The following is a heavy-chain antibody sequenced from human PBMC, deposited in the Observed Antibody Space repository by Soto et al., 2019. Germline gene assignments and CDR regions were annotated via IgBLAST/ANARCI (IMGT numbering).Heavy chain of an antibody. J-gene: IGHJ3*02. V-gene: IGHV1-46*01. Sequence: ASVKVSCKSSGYTFTSYYMHWVRQAPGQGLEWMGIINPGGGSTSYAQKFQGRVAMTEDTSTDTAYMELSSLRSEDTAVYYCAACIAVAGSKADDAFDIWGQGTMVTVSS. CDR2: INPGGGST. D-gene: IGHD6-19*01. CDR3: AACIAVAGSKADDAFDI. CDR1: GYTFTSYY.